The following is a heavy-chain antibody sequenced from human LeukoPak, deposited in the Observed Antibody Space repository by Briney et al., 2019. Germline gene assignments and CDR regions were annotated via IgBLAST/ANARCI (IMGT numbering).Heavy chain of an antibody. V-gene: IGHV3-21*01. CDR1: GFTFSSYS. Sequence: PGGSLRLSCAASGFTFSSYSMNWVRQAPGKGLEWVSSISSSSSCIYYADSVKGRFTISRDNAKNSLYLQMNSLRAEDTAVYYCARDRGFGEPHDYWGQGTLVTVSS. J-gene: IGHJ4*02. D-gene: IGHD3-10*01. CDR3: ARDRGFGEPHDY. CDR2: ISSSSSCI.